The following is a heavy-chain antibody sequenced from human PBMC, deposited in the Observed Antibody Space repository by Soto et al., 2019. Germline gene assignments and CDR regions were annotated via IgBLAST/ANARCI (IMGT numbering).Heavy chain of an antibody. V-gene: IGHV3-30-3*01. Sequence: QVQLVESGGGVVQPGRSLRLSCAASGFTFSSYAMHWVRQAPGKGLEWVAVISYDGSNKYYADSVKGRFTISRDNSKNTLYLQMNSQRADDTAVYYCAATLDVWGQGTTVTVSS. CDR3: AATLDV. CDR1: GFTFSSYA. J-gene: IGHJ6*02. CDR2: ISYDGSNK.